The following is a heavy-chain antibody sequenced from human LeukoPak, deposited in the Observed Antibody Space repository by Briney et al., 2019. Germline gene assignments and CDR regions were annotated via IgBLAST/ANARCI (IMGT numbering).Heavy chain of an antibody. CDR1: GGTFISYA. D-gene: IGHD3-3*02. V-gene: IGHV1-69*05. CDR3: ARSISGRFDS. Sequence: SVKVSCKASGGTFISYAISWVRQAPGQGLEWMGGIIPIFGTANYAQKFQGRVTITTDESTSTAYMELSSLRSDDTAVYYCARSISGRFDSWGQGTLVTVSS. J-gene: IGHJ5*01. CDR2: IIPIFGTA.